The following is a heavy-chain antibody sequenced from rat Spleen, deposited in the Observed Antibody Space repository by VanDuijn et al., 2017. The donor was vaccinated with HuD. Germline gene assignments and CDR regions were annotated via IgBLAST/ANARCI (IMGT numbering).Heavy chain of an antibody. V-gene: IGHV3-1*01. CDR1: GHSISSAY. CDR2: ITYSGTT. D-gene: IGHD1-11*01. CDR3: AITTEGIFDY. Sequence: EVQLQESGPGLVKPSQSLSLTCSVSGHSISSAYRWNWIRKFPGNKMEWMGFITYSGTTTYNPSLKSRISITLDTSKNQFFLQLNNLKTEDTATYYCAITTEGIFDYWGQGVMVTVSS. J-gene: IGHJ2*01.